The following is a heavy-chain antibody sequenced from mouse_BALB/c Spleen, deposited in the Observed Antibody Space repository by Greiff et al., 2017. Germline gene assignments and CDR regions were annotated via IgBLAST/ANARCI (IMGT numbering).Heavy chain of an antibody. CDR1: GYTFTSYW. V-gene: IGHV1-7*01. CDR3: AREGYDVVSYAMDY. D-gene: IGHD2-2*01. CDR2: INPSTGYT. Sequence: VQLQQSGAELAKPGASVKMSCKASGYTFTSYWMHWVKQRPGQGLEWIGYINPSTGYTEYNQKFKDKATLTADKSSSTAYMQLSSLTSEDSAVYYCAREGYDVVSYAMDYWGQGTSVTVSS. J-gene: IGHJ4*01.